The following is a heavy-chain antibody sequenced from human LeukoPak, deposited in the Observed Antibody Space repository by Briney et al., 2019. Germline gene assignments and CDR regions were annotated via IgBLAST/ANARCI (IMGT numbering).Heavy chain of an antibody. J-gene: IGHJ5*02. CDR2: INPSGGST. D-gene: IGHD1-26*01. CDR3: ARGDLVGATGPTGRYNWFDP. V-gene: IGHV1-46*01. Sequence: GASVKVSCKASGYTFTTYDINWVRQAPGQGLEWMGIINPSGGSTSYAQKFQGRVTMTRDTSTSTVYMELSSLRSEDTAVYYCARGDLVGATGPTGRYNWFDPWGQGTLVTVSS. CDR1: GYTFTTYD.